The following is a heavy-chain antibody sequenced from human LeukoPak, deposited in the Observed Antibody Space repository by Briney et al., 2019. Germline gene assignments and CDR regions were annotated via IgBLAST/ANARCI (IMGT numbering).Heavy chain of an antibody. CDR1: GGSFSGYY. Sequence: TETLSLTCAVYGGSFSGYYWSWIRQPPGKGLEWIGEINHSGSTNYNPSLKSRVTISVDTSKNQFSLKLSSVTAADTAVYYCARGLSAIVHWGQGTLVTVSS. CDR2: INHSGST. V-gene: IGHV4-34*01. J-gene: IGHJ4*02. D-gene: IGHD2-21*02. CDR3: ARGLSAIVH.